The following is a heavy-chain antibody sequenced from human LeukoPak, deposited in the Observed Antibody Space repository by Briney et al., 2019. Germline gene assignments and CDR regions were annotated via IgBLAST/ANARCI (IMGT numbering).Heavy chain of an antibody. CDR3: ARQVERLSQNDY. CDR1: GGSISCYY. V-gene: IGHV4-59*05. Sequence: NPSETLLLTCTFSGGSISCYYWSWIRPPPGEGLEWIGSINYCGSTYNNPSLKSRGTISVDKSKSQFSLKLISGIAADTTVYYCARQVERLSQNDYWGQGTLVTVSS. D-gene: IGHD1-1*01. CDR2: INYCGST. J-gene: IGHJ4*02.